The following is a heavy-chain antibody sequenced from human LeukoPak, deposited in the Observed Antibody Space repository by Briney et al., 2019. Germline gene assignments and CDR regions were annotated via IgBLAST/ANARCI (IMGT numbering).Heavy chain of an antibody. J-gene: IGHJ3*02. CDR2: IYYSGST. V-gene: IGHV4-39*07. D-gene: IGHD3-10*01. Sequence: SESLSLTCTVSGGSISSSSYYWGWIRQPPGKGLEWIGSIYYSGSTYYNPSLKSRVTISVDTSKNQFSLKLSSVTAADTAVYYCARALVRHTINYYGSGVYAFDIWGQGTMVTVSS. CDR1: GGSISSSSYY. CDR3: ARALVRHTINYYGSGVYAFDI.